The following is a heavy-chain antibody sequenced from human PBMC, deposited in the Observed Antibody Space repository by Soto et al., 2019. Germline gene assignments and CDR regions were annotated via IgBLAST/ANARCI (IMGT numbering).Heavy chain of an antibody. V-gene: IGHV3-23*01. CDR1: GFIFRSYA. CDR2: ISGSGVGR. CDR3: AKDVDTVGLSDGSGYFDY. Sequence: PSETLRLSCEASGFIFRSYAMRWVRHAPGKGLEWVSSISGSGVGRYYADSVQGRFTISRDNSTSTLFLQLNSLRAEDTALYYCAKDVDTVGLSDGSGYFDYWGQGALVTVSS. J-gene: IGHJ4*02. D-gene: IGHD3-22*01.